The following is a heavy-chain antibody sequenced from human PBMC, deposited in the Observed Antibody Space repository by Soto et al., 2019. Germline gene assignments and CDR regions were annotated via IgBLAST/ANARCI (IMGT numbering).Heavy chain of an antibody. Sequence: SETLSLTCTVSGGSISSNNYYWGWIRQPPGKGLEWIGSIYYSGSSYYNPSLMSRVTISVDTSKTQFSLKLNSVTAADTAVYYCARRHSSNWYFDYWGQGTLVTVPQ. CDR1: GGSISSNNYY. V-gene: IGHV4-39*01. J-gene: IGHJ4*02. D-gene: IGHD6-13*01. CDR3: ARRHSSNWYFDY. CDR2: IYYSGSS.